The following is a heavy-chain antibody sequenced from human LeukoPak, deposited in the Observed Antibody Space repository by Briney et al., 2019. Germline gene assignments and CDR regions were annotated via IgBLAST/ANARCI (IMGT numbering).Heavy chain of an antibody. Sequence: SETLSLTCTVSGGSISSSSYYWGWIRQPPGKGLEWIGSIYYSGSTYYNPSLKSRVTISVDTSKNQFSLKLSSVTAADTAVYYCARQTSGYSYVVGYFDYWGQGTLVTVSS. J-gene: IGHJ4*02. CDR2: IYYSGST. CDR1: GGSISSSSYY. V-gene: IGHV4-39*01. CDR3: ARQTSGYSYVVGYFDY. D-gene: IGHD5-18*01.